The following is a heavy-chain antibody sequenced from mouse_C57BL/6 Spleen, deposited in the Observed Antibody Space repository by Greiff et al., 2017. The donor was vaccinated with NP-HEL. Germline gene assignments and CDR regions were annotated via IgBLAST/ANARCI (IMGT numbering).Heavy chain of an antibody. CDR2: ISSGGSYT. CDR3: ARQTGTYFDY. V-gene: IGHV5-6*01. J-gene: IGHJ2*01. Sequence: DVQLVESGGDLVKPGGSLELSCAASGFTFSSYGMSWVRQTPDKRLEWVATISSGGSYTYYPDSVKGRFTISRDNAKNTLYLQMSSLKSEDTAMYYCARQTGTYFDYWGQGTTLTVSS. CDR1: GFTFSSYG. D-gene: IGHD4-1*01.